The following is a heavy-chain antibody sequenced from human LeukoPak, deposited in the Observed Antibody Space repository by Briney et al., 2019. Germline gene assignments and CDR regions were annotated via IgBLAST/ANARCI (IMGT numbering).Heavy chain of an antibody. V-gene: IGHV4-59*12. Sequence: SETLSLTCTVSGGSISSYYWSWIRQPPGKGLEWIGYIYYSGSTIYNPSLKSRVTMSVDTSKNQFSLKLSSVTALDTAVYYCARTAAAGRGSENWFDPWGQGTLVTVSS. CDR3: ARTAAAGRGSENWFDP. J-gene: IGHJ5*02. CDR1: GGSISSYY. D-gene: IGHD6-13*01. CDR2: IYYSGST.